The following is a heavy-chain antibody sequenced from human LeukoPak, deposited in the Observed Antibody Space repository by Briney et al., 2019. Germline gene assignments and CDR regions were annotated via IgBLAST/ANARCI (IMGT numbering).Heavy chain of an antibody. V-gene: IGHV3-23*01. D-gene: IGHD3-3*01. CDR3: ATQHSRVAPLDY. CDR2: ISGSGGST. Sequence: GGSLRLSCAASGFTFSGYAMSWVRQAPGKGLGWVSAISGSGGSTYYADSVKGRFTISRDNSKNTLYLQMNSLRAEDTAVYYCATQHSRVAPLDYWGQGTLVTVSS. CDR1: GFTFSGYA. J-gene: IGHJ4*02.